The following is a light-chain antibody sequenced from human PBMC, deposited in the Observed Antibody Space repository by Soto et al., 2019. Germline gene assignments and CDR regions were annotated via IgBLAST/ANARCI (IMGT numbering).Light chain of an antibody. V-gene: IGLV1-40*01. Sequence: QSALTQPPSVSGAPGQRVTISCTGSSSNIGAGYEVHWYQQLPGTAPKLLIYGNIYRPSGVPDRFSGPKSGTSVSLAITGLQAEDEADYHCQSYDSSLSGVVFGGGTKLTVL. CDR2: GNI. J-gene: IGLJ2*01. CDR3: QSYDSSLSGVV. CDR1: SSNIGAGYE.